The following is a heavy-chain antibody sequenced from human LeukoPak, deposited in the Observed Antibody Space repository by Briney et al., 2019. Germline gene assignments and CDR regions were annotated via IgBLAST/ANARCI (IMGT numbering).Heavy chain of an antibody. J-gene: IGHJ4*02. CDR3: AKDLHYNYDNSGYMSSFDY. D-gene: IGHD3-22*01. V-gene: IGHV3-23*01. Sequence: GGSLRLSCAASGYMFNKYGINWVRQAPGKGLEWVSGISDSGGRTHYADSVRGRFTISRDNSKNTLFLQMNGLRAEDTAIYYCAKDLHYNYDNSGYMSSFDYWGQGTVVTVSS. CDR1: GYMFNKYG. CDR2: ISDSGGRT.